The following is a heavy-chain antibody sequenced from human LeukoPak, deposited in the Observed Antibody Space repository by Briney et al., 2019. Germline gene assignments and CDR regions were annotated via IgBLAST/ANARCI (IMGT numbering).Heavy chain of an antibody. CDR3: ARGPRDYYDGSGYYYPPTY. Sequence: PSETLSLTCAVYGGSFSGYYWSWIRQPPGKGLEWIGEINHSGSTNYNPSLKSRVTMSVDTSKSQISLKLSSVTAADTAVYYCARGPRDYYDGSGYYYPPTYWGQGTLVTVSS. D-gene: IGHD3-22*01. V-gene: IGHV4-34*01. CDR1: GGSFSGYY. CDR2: INHSGST. J-gene: IGHJ4*02.